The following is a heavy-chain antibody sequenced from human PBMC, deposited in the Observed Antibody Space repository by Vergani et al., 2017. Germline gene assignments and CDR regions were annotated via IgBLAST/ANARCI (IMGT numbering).Heavy chain of an antibody. CDR1: GFTVSSNY. V-gene: IGHV3-66*02. Sequence: EVQLVESGGGLVQPGGSLRLSCAASGFTVSSNYMSWVRQAPGKGLEWVSVIYSGGSTYYADSVKDRFTISRDNSKNTLYLQMNSLRAEDTAVYYCARDDYGDYADGMDVWGQGTTVTVSS. CDR3: ARDDYGDYADGMDV. CDR2: IYSGGST. J-gene: IGHJ6*02. D-gene: IGHD4-17*01.